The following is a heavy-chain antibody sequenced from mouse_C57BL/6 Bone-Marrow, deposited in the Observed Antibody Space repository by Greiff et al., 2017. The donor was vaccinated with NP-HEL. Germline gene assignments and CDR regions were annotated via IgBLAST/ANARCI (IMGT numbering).Heavy chain of an antibody. J-gene: IGHJ4*01. CDR2: IYPGDGDT. CDR3: ARWGITTVVATGTMYY. Sequence: QVQLKESGPELVKPGASVKISCKASGYAFSSSWMNWVKQRPGKGLEWIGRIYPGDGDTNYNGKFKGKATLTADKSSSTAYMQLSSLTSEDSAVYFCARWGITTVVATGTMYYWGQGTSVTVSS. CDR1: GYAFSSSW. D-gene: IGHD1-1*01. V-gene: IGHV1-82*01.